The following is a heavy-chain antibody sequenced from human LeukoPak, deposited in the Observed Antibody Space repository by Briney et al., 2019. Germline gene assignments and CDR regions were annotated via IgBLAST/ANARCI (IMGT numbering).Heavy chain of an antibody. CDR3: ARGVAAGSFYFDY. CDR2: IYYSGST. Sequence: SQTLSLICTVSGGSISSGGYYWSWIRQHPGKGLEWIGYIYYSGSTYYNPSLKSRVAISVDTSKNQFSLKLSSVTAADTAVYYCARGVAAGSFYFDYWGQGTLVTVSS. V-gene: IGHV4-31*03. CDR1: GGSISSGGYY. D-gene: IGHD6-13*01. J-gene: IGHJ4*02.